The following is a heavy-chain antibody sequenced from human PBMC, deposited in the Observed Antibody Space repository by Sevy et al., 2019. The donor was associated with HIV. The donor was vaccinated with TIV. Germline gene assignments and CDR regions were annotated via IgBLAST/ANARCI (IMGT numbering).Heavy chain of an antibody. D-gene: IGHD6-13*01. CDR2: MYSTGST. Sequence: SETLSLTCTVSGGSISTSSYYWGWIRQPPGKALEWIGSMYSTGSTSYNPSFKSRVTIFVDTSKNQFSLKLASAIATDTAVYYCATPRASSWCGGTGGYFDLWGCGTLVSVSS. J-gene: IGHJ2*01. CDR3: ATPRASSWCGGTGGYFDL. CDR1: GGSISTSSYY. V-gene: IGHV4-39*01.